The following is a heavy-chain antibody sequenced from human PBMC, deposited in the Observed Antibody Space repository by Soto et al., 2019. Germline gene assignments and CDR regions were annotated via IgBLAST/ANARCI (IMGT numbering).Heavy chain of an antibody. V-gene: IGHV4-59*01. J-gene: IGHJ4*02. CDR3: ARDCPADY. Sequence: PSETLSLTCTVSGGSISSYYWSWIRQPPGKGLEWIGYIYYSGSTNYNPSLKSRVTISVDTSKNQFSLKLSSVTAADTAVYYCARDCPADYWGQGTLVTVSS. CDR1: GGSISSYY. CDR2: IYYSGST.